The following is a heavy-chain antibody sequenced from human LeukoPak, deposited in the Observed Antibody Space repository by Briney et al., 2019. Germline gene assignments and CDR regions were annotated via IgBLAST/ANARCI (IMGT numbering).Heavy chain of an antibody. CDR2: ISAYNGNT. J-gene: IGHJ1*01. CDR3: ARDRVPGKVVPAADEYFQH. V-gene: IGHV1-18*01. CDR1: GYTFTSYG. Sequence: GASVKVSCKASGYTFTSYGISWVRQAPGQGLEWMGWISAYNGNTNYAQKFQGRVTMTTDTSTSTAYMELRSLRSDDTAVYYRARDRVPGKVVPAADEYFQHWGQGTLVTVSS. D-gene: IGHD2-2*01.